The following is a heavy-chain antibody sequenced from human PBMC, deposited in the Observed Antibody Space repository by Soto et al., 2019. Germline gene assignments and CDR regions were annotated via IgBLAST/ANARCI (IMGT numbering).Heavy chain of an antibody. Sequence: QVRLQESGPGLVKPSETLSLTCTVSGASISRYYWSWIRQSPGKGLEWIGYLYNTVSTIYNPYLKSRATISVDTSKNQFSLKMNSVTDADTAVYYCARDLWGYCVVDCYPLDVWGQGTTGTVSS. V-gene: IGHV4-59*01. CDR1: GASISRYY. D-gene: IGHD2-21*02. CDR2: LYNTVST. CDR3: ARDLWGYCVVDCYPLDV. J-gene: IGHJ6*02.